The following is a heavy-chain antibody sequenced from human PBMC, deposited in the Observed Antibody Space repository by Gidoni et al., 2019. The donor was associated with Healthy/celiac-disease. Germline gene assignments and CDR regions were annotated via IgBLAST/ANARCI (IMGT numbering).Heavy chain of an antibody. CDR2: ISSSSSYI. CDR1: GFTFSSYS. J-gene: IGHJ6*02. Sequence: EVQLVESGGGLVKPGGSLRLSCAASGFTFSSYSMNWVRQAPGKGLEWVSSISSSSSYIYYADSVKGRFTISRDNAKNSLYLQMNSLRAEDTAVYYCARDSIGSSYYYYGMDVWGQGTTVTVSS. CDR3: ARDSIGSSYYYYGMDV. D-gene: IGHD1-26*01. V-gene: IGHV3-21*01.